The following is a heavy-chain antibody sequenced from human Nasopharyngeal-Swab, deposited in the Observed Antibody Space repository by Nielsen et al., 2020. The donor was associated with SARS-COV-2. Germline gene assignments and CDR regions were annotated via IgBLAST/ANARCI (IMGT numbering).Heavy chain of an antibody. Sequence: SKTLSLTCTVSDCSISSSSYYWGSIRQCPGKGLEWFGCTYYSGSTSSTPSLQSRVTISVDTSKNQFSLKLSSGTAADTAVYYCARQRGDLRLGFYYYYGMDVWGQGTTVTVSS. CDR1: DCSISSSSYY. J-gene: IGHJ6*02. CDR2: TYYSGST. D-gene: IGHD2-21*01. CDR3: ARQRGDLRLGFYYYYGMDV. V-gene: IGHV4-39*01.